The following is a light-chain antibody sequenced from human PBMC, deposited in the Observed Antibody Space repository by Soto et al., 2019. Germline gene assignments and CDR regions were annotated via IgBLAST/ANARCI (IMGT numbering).Light chain of an antibody. V-gene: IGKV1-9*01. CDR2: SAS. Sequence: IQLMLSPSSWSASVXXXXXXXCRANQVITSYVAWYQQTPGKAPGLLIYSASTLQSGVPSRFSGSGYGKDFSLTISHVHPEDSATYYRQLLYSHPLTFGEGTRLEIK. CDR1: QVITSY. J-gene: IGKJ5*01. CDR3: QLLYSHPLT.